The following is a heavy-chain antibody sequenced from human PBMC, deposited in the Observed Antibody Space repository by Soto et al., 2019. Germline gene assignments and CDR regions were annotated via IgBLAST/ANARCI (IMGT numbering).Heavy chain of an antibody. CDR3: AKRIAVAGTAYYFDY. CDR1: GFTFGSYG. Sequence: PGGSLILSCAASGFTFGSYGMSWVRQAPGKGLEWVSTIIGSGGTSFFADSVKGRFTISRDNSKNTLYLQMNSLRAEDTAVYYCAKRIAVAGTAYYFDYWGQGTQVTVSS. D-gene: IGHD6-19*01. V-gene: IGHV3-23*01. J-gene: IGHJ4*02. CDR2: IIGSGGTS.